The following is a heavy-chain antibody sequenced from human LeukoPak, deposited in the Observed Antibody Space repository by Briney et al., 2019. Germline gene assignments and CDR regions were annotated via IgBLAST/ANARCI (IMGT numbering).Heavy chain of an antibody. J-gene: IGHJ6*02. Sequence: SETLSLTCTVSGGSISSGDYYWSWIRQPPGKGLEWIGYIYYSGSTYYNPSLKSRVTISVDTSKNQFSLKLSSVTAADTAVYYCARVWVVATIFDRRAPVWYGMDVWGQGTTVTVSS. CDR1: GGSISSGDYY. D-gene: IGHD3-3*01. V-gene: IGHV4-30-4*01. CDR3: ARVWVVATIFDRRAPVWYGMDV. CDR2: IYYSGST.